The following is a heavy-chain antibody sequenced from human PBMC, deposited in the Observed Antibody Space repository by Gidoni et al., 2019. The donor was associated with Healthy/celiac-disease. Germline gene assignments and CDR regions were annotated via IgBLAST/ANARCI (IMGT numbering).Heavy chain of an antibody. J-gene: IGHJ6*02. Sequence: QVQLVASGGGVVQPGRSLRLSCAASGFTFRSYAMHWVRQAPGKGLEWVAVISYDGSNKYYADSVKGRFTISRDNSKNTLYLQMNSLRAEDTAVYYCARNERSSGWYYVLDVWGQGTTVTVSS. CDR2: ISYDGSNK. D-gene: IGHD6-19*01. CDR1: GFTFRSYA. CDR3: ARNERSSGWYYVLDV. V-gene: IGHV3-30*01.